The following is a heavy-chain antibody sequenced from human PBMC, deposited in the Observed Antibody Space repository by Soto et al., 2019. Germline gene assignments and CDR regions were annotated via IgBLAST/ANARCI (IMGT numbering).Heavy chain of an antibody. J-gene: IGHJ4*02. CDR3: ARDAGGGSYLAY. Sequence: QVQLVQSGGEVKKPGASVKVSCKPAGYNFTNYVISWVRQAPGQGLEWMGWISPFNGHTKYAQKFQDRVTLTTDTSTSTAYMELRSLRFYDAGVYYCARDAGGGSYLAYWGQGTLVAVSS. V-gene: IGHV1-18*01. CDR1: GYNFTNYV. CDR2: ISPFNGHT. D-gene: IGHD1-26*01.